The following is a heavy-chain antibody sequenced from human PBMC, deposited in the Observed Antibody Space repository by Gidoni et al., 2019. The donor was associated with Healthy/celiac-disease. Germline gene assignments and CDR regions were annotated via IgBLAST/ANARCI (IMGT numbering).Heavy chain of an antibody. CDR3: ARSPTIFGVVIIFHYYMDV. V-gene: IGHV3-48*01. Sequence: EVQLVESGGGLVQPGGSLRLSCAASGFTFSSYSMNWVRQAPGKGLGWVSYISSSSSTIYYADSVKGRFTISRDNAKNSLYLQMNSLRAEDTAVYYCARSPTIFGVVIIFHYYMDVWGKGTTVTVSS. D-gene: IGHD3-3*01. J-gene: IGHJ6*03. CDR1: GFTFSSYS. CDR2: ISSSSSTI.